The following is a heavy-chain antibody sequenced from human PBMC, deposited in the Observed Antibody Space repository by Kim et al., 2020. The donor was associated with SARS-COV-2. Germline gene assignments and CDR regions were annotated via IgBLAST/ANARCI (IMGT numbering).Heavy chain of an antibody. CDR3: ARHSGSSGYYDN. D-gene: IGHD6-13*01. V-gene: IGHV5-10-1*01. CDR1: GYSFAGYW. CDR2: IDPSNAYS. J-gene: IGHJ4*02. Sequence: GESLKISCQGSGYSFAGYWISWVRQMPGKGLEWVGRIDPSNAYSNYSPSFQGQVTISGDKSVSTAYLQWSSLKASDTGMYYCARHSGSSGYYDNWGQGTLVTVSS.